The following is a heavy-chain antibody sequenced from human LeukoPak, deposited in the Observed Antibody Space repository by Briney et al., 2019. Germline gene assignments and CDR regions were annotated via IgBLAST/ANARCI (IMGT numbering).Heavy chain of an antibody. Sequence: ASVKVSCKASGYTVTSYGISWVRQAPGPGPEWMGWISAYNGNTNYAQKLQGRVTMTTDTSTSTAYMELRSLRSDDTAVYYCARVGVPPGAFDIWGQGTMVTVSS. V-gene: IGHV1-18*01. CDR1: GYTVTSYG. J-gene: IGHJ3*02. D-gene: IGHD3-16*01. CDR2: ISAYNGNT. CDR3: ARVGVPPGAFDI.